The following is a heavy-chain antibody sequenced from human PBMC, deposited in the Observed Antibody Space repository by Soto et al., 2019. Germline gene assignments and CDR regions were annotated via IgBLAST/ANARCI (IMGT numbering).Heavy chain of an antibody. CDR1: GFTFNIYA. V-gene: IGHV3-23*01. D-gene: IGHD3-22*01. CDR3: AKDRYLDHDSRGYLFDN. J-gene: IGHJ4*02. Sequence: EVQLLESGGDLIQPGGSLRLSCAASGFTFNIYAMTWVRQAPGKGLEWVGGISRYGDFTYYADSVEGRFTISRDNSKNTLYLQMNSLRAEDTAVYYCAKDRYLDHDSRGYLFDNWGQGTLVTVSS. CDR2: ISRYGDFT.